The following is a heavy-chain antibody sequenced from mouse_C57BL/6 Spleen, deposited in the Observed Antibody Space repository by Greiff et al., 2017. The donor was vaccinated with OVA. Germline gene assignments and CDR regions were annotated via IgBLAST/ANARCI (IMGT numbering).Heavy chain of an antibody. CDR3: ARHLMGYDVGAWFAY. D-gene: IGHD2-2*01. CDR2: ISSGGSYT. Sequence: EVKLVESGGDLVKPGGSLKLSCAASGFTFSSYGMSWVRQTPDKRLDWVATISSGGSYTYYPDSVKGRFTISRDNAKNTLYLQMSSLKSEDTAMYYCARHLMGYDVGAWFAYWGQGTLVTVSA. J-gene: IGHJ3*01. CDR1: GFTFSSYG. V-gene: IGHV5-6*01.